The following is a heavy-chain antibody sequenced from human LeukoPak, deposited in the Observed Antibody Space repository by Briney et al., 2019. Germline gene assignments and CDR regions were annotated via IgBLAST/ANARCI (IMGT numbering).Heavy chain of an antibody. J-gene: IGHJ6*03. Sequence: GGSLRLSCAASGFTFSIHWMSWVRQAPGKGLEWVANIKGDGSEKLYVDSVTGRFTISRDNAKNSLFLQMNSLRGEDTAVYYCARDRPSGYYYYMDVWGKGTTVTVSS. CDR2: IKGDGSEK. CDR3: ARDRPSGYYYYMDV. V-gene: IGHV3-7*01. CDR1: GFTFSIHW.